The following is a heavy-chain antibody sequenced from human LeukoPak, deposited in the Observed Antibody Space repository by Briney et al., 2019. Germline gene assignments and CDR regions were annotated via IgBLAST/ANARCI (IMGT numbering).Heavy chain of an antibody. D-gene: IGHD2/OR15-2a*01. CDR2: LSSSAGSS. CDR1: GFTFSSYA. Sequence: GGSLRLSCGASGFTFSSYAMSWVRQAPGKGLEWVSALSSSAGSSYYADSVKGRVTISRDNAKNTLYLQMNSLRAEDTAVYYCASDLSHGMDVWGQGTTVTVSS. J-gene: IGHJ6*02. CDR3: ASDLSHGMDV. V-gene: IGHV3-23*01.